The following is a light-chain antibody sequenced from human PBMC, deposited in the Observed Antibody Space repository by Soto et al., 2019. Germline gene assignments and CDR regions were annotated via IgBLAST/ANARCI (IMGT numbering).Light chain of an antibody. CDR2: GAS. CDR3: QQYFEWPPMT. Sequence: LMTQSPATLSVSPGERATLSCWASQTVATNLAWYQQKPGQAPRLLISGASTRAAGISDRFRGSGGGTEFTLTISSLRYEDSAIYYCQQYFEWPPMTFGQGTKVDIK. CDR1: QTVATN. V-gene: IGKV3-15*01. J-gene: IGKJ1*01.